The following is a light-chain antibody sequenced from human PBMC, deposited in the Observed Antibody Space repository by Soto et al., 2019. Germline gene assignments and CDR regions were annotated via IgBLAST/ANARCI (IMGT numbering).Light chain of an antibody. CDR2: DVS. J-gene: IGKJ5*01. CDR1: QDIRGA. CDR3: QQFNTYPIT. V-gene: IGKV1-13*02. Sequence: AIQLTQSPSSLSASVGDRVTITCRASQDIRGALAWYQQKPGKAPKFLIFDVSTLQSGAPSRFSGSGSGTDFTLTISSLQPEDFGTYYCQQFNTYPITFGQGTRLEIK.